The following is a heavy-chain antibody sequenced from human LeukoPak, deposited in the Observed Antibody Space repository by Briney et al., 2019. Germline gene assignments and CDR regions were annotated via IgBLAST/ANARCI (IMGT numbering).Heavy chain of an antibody. CDR1: GGSFSGYF. CDR2: INHSGTT. D-gene: IGHD5-24*01. J-gene: IGHJ4*02. Sequence: SETLSLTCAVYGGSFSGYFWSWIRQPPGKGLEWIGEINHSGTTNYNPSLKSRVTISVDTSKNQFSLKLSSATAADTAVYYCARGDIEMATITYDYWGQRTLVTVSS. CDR3: ARGDIEMATITYDY. V-gene: IGHV4-34*01.